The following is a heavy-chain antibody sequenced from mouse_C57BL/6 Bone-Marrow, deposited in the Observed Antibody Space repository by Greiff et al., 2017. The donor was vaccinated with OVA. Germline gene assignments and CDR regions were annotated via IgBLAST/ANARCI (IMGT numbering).Heavy chain of an antibody. Sequence: EVQLQQSGPELVKPGASVKISCKASGYTFTDYYMNWVKQSHGQSLEWIGDINPNNGGTSYNQKFKGKATLTVDKSSSTAYMELRSLTSEDSAGYYCALYYYGSSYWYVDVWGTGTTVTVSS. V-gene: IGHV1-26*01. CDR3: ALYYYGSSYWYVDV. D-gene: IGHD1-1*01. CDR1: GYTFTDYY. J-gene: IGHJ1*03. CDR2: INPNNGGT.